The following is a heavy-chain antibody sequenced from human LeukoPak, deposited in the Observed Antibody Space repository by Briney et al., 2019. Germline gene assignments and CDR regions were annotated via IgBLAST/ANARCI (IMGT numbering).Heavy chain of an antibody. CDR1: GGSISSSSYY. V-gene: IGHV4-39*01. D-gene: IGHD2-21*01. CDR2: IYYSGST. J-gene: IGHJ6*02. CDR3: ARQSVDRYYYYGMDV. Sequence: ASETLSLTCTVSGGSISSSSYYWGWIRQPPGKGLEWIGSIYYSGSTYYNPSLKSRVTISVDTSKNQFSLKLSSVTAADTAVYYCARQSVDRYYYYGMDVWGQGTTVTVSS.